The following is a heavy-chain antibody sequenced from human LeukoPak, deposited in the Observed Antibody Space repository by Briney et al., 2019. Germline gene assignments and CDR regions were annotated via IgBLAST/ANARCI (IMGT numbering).Heavy chain of an antibody. J-gene: IGHJ5*01. D-gene: IGHD6-6*01. CDR1: GFTFSSHD. Sequence: GGSLRLSCAASGFTFSSHDMHWVRQAPGKGLEWVSIISYDGGKKDYADSVKGRFTISRDNSKNTLYLQMNSLRGEDTAVYYCTRDPRHFDSCGQGTLVTVSS. V-gene: IGHV3-30*03. CDR2: ISYDGGKK. CDR3: TRDPRHFDS.